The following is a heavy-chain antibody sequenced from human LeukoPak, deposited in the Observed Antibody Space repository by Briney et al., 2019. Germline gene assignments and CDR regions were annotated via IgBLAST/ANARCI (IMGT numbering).Heavy chain of an antibody. Sequence: SETLSLTCTVSGGSINTYYWSWIRQPPGKGLEWIGRIYTSGSTNYNPSLKSRVTMSVDTSKNQFSLKLSSVTAADTAVYYCAIRSAAGYYYYMDVWGKGTTVTVSS. D-gene: IGHD6-13*01. CDR1: GGSINTYY. CDR2: IYTSGST. CDR3: AIRSAAGYYYYMDV. J-gene: IGHJ6*03. V-gene: IGHV4-4*07.